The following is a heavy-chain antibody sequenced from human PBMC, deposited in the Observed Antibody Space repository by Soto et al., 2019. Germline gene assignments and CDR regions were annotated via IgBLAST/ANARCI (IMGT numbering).Heavy chain of an antibody. V-gene: IGHV1-18*01. CDR1: GYTFTSYG. CDR2: ISAYNGNT. Sequence: ASVKVSCKASGYTFTSYGISWVLQAPGQGIEWMGWISAYNGNTNYAQKLQGRVTMTTDTSTSTAYMELRSLRSDDTAVYYCARAYNPYCTNGVRFFGYWGQGTLVTVSS. J-gene: IGHJ4*02. CDR3: ARAYNPYCTNGVRFFGY. D-gene: IGHD2-8*01.